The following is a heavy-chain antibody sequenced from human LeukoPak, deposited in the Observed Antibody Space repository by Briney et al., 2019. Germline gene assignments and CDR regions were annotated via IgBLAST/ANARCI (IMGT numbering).Heavy chain of an antibody. J-gene: IGHJ3*02. CDR3: AKDLWWFGEFPNVFDI. V-gene: IGHV3-23*01. CDR1: GFTFSSYA. Sequence: GGSLRLSCAASGFTFSSYAMSWVRQAPGKGLEWVSVISGSGDTTNYADSVKGRFTISRDNSKNTLYLQMNSLRAEDTAVYYCAKDLWWFGEFPNVFDIWGQGTMVTVSS. D-gene: IGHD3-10*01. CDR2: ISGSGDTT.